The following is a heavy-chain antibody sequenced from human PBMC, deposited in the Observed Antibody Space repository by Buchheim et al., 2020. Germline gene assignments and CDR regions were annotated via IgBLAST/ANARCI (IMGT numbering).Heavy chain of an antibody. CDR2: IWYDGSNK. CDR1: GFTFSSYG. D-gene: IGHD5-18*01. V-gene: IGHV3-33*01. Sequence: QVQLVESGGGVVQPGRSLRLSCAASGFTFSSYGMHWVRQAPGKGLEWVAVIWYDGSNKYYEDSVKGRFTISRVNSKKTLYLQMNSLRAEDTAVYYCAREGVDTAMAYYFDYWGQGTL. CDR3: AREGVDTAMAYYFDY. J-gene: IGHJ4*02.